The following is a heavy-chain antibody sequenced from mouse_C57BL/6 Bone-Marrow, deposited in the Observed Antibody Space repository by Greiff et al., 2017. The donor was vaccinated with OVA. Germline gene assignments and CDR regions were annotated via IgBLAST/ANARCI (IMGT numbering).Heavy chain of an antibody. CDR1: GFTFSSYG. V-gene: IGHV5-6*01. J-gene: IGHJ4*01. CDR2: ISSGGSYT. Sequence: EVQGVESGGDLVKPGGSLKLSCAASGFTFSSYGMSWVRQTPDKRLEWVATISSGGSYTYYPDSVKGRFTISRDNAKNTLYLQMSSLKSEDTAMYYCASQYYYAMDYGGQGTSVTVSS. CDR3: ASQYYYAMDY.